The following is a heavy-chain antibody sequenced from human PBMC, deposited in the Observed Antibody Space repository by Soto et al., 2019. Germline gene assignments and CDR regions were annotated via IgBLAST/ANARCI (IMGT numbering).Heavy chain of an antibody. CDR3: ARPRSGGSCYSGFCPDYYYGMDV. D-gene: IGHD2-15*01. V-gene: IGHV4-39*01. Sequence: KPSETLSLTCTVSGGSISSSSYYWGWIGQPPGKGLEWIGSIYYSGSTYYNPSLKSRVTISVDTSKNQFSLKLSSVTAADTAVYYCARPRSGGSCYSGFCPDYYYGMDVWGQGTTVTVSS. CDR1: GGSISSSSYY. J-gene: IGHJ6*02. CDR2: IYYSGST.